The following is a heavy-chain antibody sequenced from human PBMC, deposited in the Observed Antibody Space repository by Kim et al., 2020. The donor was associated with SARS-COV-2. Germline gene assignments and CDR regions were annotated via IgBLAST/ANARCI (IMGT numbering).Heavy chain of an antibody. D-gene: IGHD1-26*01. CDR2: K. Sequence: KYYADSVKGRFTISRDNSKNTLYLQMNSLRAEDTAVYYCAKDHFGGSYNYWGQGTLVTVSS. J-gene: IGHJ4*02. V-gene: IGHV3-30*02. CDR3: AKDHFGGSYNY.